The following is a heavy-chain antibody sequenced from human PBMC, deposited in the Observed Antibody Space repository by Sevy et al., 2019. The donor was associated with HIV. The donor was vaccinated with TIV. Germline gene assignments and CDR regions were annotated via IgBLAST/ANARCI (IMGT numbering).Heavy chain of an antibody. Sequence: GGSLRLSCAASGFTFDSYWLHWVRQDPWKGLEWVSCVDIDGSRTEYVDSVKGRFTISRDNAKNMLYLEMNSLRVEDTAEYYCARGTALGWFDPWGQGTQVTVSS. CDR1: GFTFDSYW. D-gene: IGHD5-18*01. J-gene: IGHJ5*02. CDR3: ARGTALGWFDP. CDR2: VDIDGSRT. V-gene: IGHV3-74*01.